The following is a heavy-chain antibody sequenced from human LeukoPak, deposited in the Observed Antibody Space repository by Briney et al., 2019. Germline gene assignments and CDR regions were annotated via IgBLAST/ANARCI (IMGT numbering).Heavy chain of an antibody. Sequence: NPSQTLSLTCTVSGDSISSGADYWTWIRQHPGKGLEWIGYIYYSGLTYYNPSLKSRVTMSVDTSKNQFSLKLSSVTAADTAVYYCARGGKTSGSYLRFASLADWFDPWGQGTLVTVSS. CDR3: ARGGKTSGSYLRFASLADWFDP. CDR2: IYYSGLT. V-gene: IGHV4-31*03. D-gene: IGHD1-26*01. CDR1: GDSISSGADY. J-gene: IGHJ5*02.